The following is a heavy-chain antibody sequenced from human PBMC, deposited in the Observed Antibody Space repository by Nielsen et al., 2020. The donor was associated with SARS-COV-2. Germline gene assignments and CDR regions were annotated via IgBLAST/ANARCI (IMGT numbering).Heavy chain of an antibody. CDR3: ARDRRAAAGPFDY. J-gene: IGHJ4*02. Sequence: GSMKISCAASGFTVSSNYMSWVRQAPGKGLEWVSVIYSGGSTYYADSVKGRFTISRDNSKNTLYLQMNSLRAEDTAVYYCARDRRAAAGPFDYWGQGTLVTVSS. CDR2: IYSGGST. D-gene: IGHD6-13*01. CDR1: GFTVSSNY. V-gene: IGHV3-53*01.